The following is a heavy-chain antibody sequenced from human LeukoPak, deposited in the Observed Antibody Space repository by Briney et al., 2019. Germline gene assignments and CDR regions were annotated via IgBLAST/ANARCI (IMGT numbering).Heavy chain of an antibody. J-gene: IGHJ1*01. CDR2: IIPIFGTA. D-gene: IGHD3-22*01. V-gene: IGHV1-69*05. CDR3: ASTRISGYQIGEYFQH. Sequence: SVKVSCKASGGTFSSYGISWVRQAPGQGLEWMGGIIPIFGTANYAQKFQGRVTITTEESTSTAYMELSSLGSEDTAVYYCASTRISGYQIGEYFQHWGQGTLVTVSS. CDR1: GGTFSSYG.